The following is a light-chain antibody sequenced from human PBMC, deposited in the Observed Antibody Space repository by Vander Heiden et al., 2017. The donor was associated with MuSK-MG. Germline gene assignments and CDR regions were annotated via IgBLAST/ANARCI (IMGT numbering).Light chain of an antibody. Sequence: ALPQPPSASGPPRPSVTISCTGTSSDVGGYKYVSWYQQHPGKAPKLMIYEVTKRPSGVPDRFSGSKSGNTASLTVSGLQAEDEGDYYCSSYGGSTNMVFGGGTKLTVL. J-gene: IGLJ3*02. CDR1: SSDVGGYKY. CDR3: SSYGGSTNMV. CDR2: EVT. V-gene: IGLV2-8*01.